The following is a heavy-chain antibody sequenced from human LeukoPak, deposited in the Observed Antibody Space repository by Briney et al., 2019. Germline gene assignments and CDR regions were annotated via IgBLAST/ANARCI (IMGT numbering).Heavy chain of an antibody. D-gene: IGHD3-10*01. J-gene: IGHJ4*02. CDR2: ISYDGSNK. CDR3: ARDSYYYGSGSYLVSDY. CDR1: GFTFSSYG. Sequence: PGGSLRLSCAASGFTFSSYGMHWVRQAPGKGLEWVAVISYDGSNKYYADSVKGRFTISRDNSKNTLYLQMNSLRAEDTAVYYCARDSYYYGSGSYLVSDYWGQGTLVTVSS. V-gene: IGHV3-30*03.